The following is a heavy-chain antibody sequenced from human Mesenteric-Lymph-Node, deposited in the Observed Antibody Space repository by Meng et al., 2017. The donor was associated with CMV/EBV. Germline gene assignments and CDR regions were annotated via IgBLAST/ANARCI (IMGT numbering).Heavy chain of an antibody. D-gene: IGHD3-22*01. V-gene: IGHV1-69*02. Sequence: RQPPGQGLEWMGRIIPMLDITVYPQKIPGVPTYAQKFQGRVTITADTSTNIVYMELRMLRAEDTAVYYCARLGADTYDSSGYYFDYWGQGTLVTVSS. J-gene: IGHJ4*02. CDR2: IIPMLDIT. CDR3: ARLGADTYDSSGYYFDY.